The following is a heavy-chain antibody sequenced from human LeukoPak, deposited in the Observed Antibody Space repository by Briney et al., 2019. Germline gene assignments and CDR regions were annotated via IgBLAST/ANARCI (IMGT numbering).Heavy chain of an antibody. J-gene: IGHJ3*02. D-gene: IGHD3-22*01. CDR1: GGSFSGYY. Sequence: SGTLSLTCAVYGGSFSGYYWSWIRQPPGKGLEWIGEINHSGSTNYNPSLKSRVTISVDTSKNQFSLKLSSVTAADTAVYYCAISPPGHYYDSSGSDAFDIWGQGTMVTVSS. V-gene: IGHV4-34*01. CDR3: AISPPGHYYDSSGSDAFDI. CDR2: INHSGST.